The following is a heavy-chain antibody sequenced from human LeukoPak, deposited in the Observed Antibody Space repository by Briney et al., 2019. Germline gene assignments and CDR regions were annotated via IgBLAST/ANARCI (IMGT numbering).Heavy chain of an antibody. Sequence: ASVKVSXKTSGYTFTNYGFSWVRQAPGQGLEWMGWISAYNRNTKYAQKLQGRVTMTTDTSTSTVYMELVGLRSDDTAVYYCAREEYQLLRTSSYFDYWGQGTLVTVSS. J-gene: IGHJ4*02. D-gene: IGHD2-2*01. V-gene: IGHV1-18*01. CDR3: AREEYQLLRTSSYFDY. CDR2: ISAYNRNT. CDR1: GYTFTNYG.